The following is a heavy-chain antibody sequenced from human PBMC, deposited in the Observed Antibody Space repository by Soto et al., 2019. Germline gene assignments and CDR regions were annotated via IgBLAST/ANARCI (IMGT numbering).Heavy chain of an antibody. Sequence: SVKVSCEASGYTFTSYDINWVRQATGQGLEWMGWMNPIFVTANYAQKFQGRVTITADESTSTAYMELSSLRSEDTAVYYCARGVGRTTLDYWGKGTLVPVSS. V-gene: IGHV1-69*13. CDR1: GYTFTSYD. CDR2: MNPIFVTA. J-gene: IGHJ4*02. D-gene: IGHD1-7*01. CDR3: ARGVGRTTLDY.